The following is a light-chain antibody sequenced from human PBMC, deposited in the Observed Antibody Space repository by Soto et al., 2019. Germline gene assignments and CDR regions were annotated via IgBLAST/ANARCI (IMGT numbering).Light chain of an antibody. J-gene: IGKJ2*01. Sequence: EIVLTQSPGTLSLSPGERATLSCRASQSANSNYLAWYQQKPGQAPRLLIYGASTRATDIQDRFSASGSGKDFTLTISRLEPEDFAVYYCQQYGTSPPMYTFGQGTKLEIK. V-gene: IGKV3-20*01. CDR2: GAS. CDR3: QQYGTSPPMYT. CDR1: QSANSNY.